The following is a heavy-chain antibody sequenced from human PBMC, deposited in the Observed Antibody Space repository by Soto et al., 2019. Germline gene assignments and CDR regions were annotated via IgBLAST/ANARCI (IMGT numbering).Heavy chain of an antibody. CDR2: IYYSGST. J-gene: IGHJ4*02. CDR1: GGSISSSSYY. V-gene: IGHV4-39*01. D-gene: IGHD5-12*01. Sequence: SETLSLTCTVYGGSISSSSYYWGWIRQPPGKGLEWIGSIYYSGSTYYNPSLKSRVTISVDTSKNQFSLKLSSVTAADTAVYYCARHNSGYSGYDSEIDYWGQGTLVTVSS. CDR3: ARHNSGYSGYDSEIDY.